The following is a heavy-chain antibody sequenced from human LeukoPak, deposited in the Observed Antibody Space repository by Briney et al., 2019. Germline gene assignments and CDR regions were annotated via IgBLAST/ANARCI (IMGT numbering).Heavy chain of an antibody. J-gene: IGHJ6*04. Sequence: GRSLRLSCAASGFTFSSYAMHWVRQAPGKGLEWVAVISYDGSNKYYADSVKGRFTISRDNSKNTLYLQMNSLRAEDTAVYYCATEEGGGLGYCSSTSCPTGDYYGMDVRGKGTTVTVSS. CDR3: ATEEGGGLGYCSSTSCPTGDYYGMDV. CDR2: ISYDGSNK. CDR1: GFTFSSYA. V-gene: IGHV3-30*04. D-gene: IGHD2-2*01.